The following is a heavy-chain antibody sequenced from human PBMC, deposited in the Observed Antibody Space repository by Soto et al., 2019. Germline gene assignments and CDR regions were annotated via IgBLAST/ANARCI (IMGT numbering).Heavy chain of an antibody. J-gene: IGHJ4*02. CDR3: ARGQEGVVATH. CDR1: GGSLSGYY. V-gene: IGHV4-34*01. CDR2: VKDGGHT. D-gene: IGHD5-12*01. Sequence: QVQLQQWGAGLLKPSETLSLNCAVTGGSLSGYYWSWIRQAPGKGLEWIGEVKDGGHTNYSPSLRGRVTISSDTSNHPFSLRLNSVTAADTGVYYCARGQEGVVATHWDQGSLVTVSS.